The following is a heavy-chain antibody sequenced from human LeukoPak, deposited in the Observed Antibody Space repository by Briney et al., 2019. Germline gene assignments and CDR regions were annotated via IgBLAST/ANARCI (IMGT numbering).Heavy chain of an antibody. V-gene: IGHV3-53*01. CDR2: IYSGGST. J-gene: IGHJ4*02. Sequence: GGSLRLSCAASGFTVSSNYMSWVRQAPGKGLEWVSVIYSGGSTYYADSVKGRFTISRDTSKNTLYLQMNSLRAEDTAVYYCAKDRPLNWGYYFDYWGQGTPVTVSS. CDR3: AKDRPLNWGYYFDY. D-gene: IGHD7-27*01. CDR1: GFTVSSNY.